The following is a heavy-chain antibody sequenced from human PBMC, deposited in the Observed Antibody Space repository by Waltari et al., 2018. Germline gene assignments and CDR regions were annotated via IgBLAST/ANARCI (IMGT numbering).Heavy chain of an antibody. J-gene: IGHJ6*03. Sequence: QPQLQESGSGLVKPSQTLSLTCAVSGGSISSGGYSWSWIRQPPGKGLEWIGYIYHSGSTYYNPSLKSRVTISVDRSKNQFSLKLSSVTAADTAVYYCARTGYSSSWYSPYYMDVWGKGTTVTISS. CDR1: GGSISSGGYS. CDR3: ARTGYSSSWYSPYYMDV. D-gene: IGHD6-13*01. CDR2: IYHSGST. V-gene: IGHV4-30-2*01.